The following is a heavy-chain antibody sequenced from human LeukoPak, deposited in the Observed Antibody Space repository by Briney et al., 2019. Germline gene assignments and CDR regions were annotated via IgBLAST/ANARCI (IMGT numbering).Heavy chain of an antibody. CDR2: ISPNSGGT. CDR1: GYTLSGYY. J-gene: IGHJ4*02. CDR3: ARADGYNSEFVY. D-gene: IGHD5-24*01. Sequence: ASVKVSCKASGYTLSGYYIQWVRQAPGHGLEWMGWISPNSGGTEYAQKFQGRVSMTRDTSISTAYMELSRLTSDDSAVYFFARADGYNSEFVYWGEGPLVTVSS. V-gene: IGHV1-2*02.